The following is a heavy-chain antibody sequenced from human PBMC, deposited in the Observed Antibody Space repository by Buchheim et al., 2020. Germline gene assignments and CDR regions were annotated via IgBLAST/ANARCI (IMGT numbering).Heavy chain of an antibody. D-gene: IGHD3-16*01. V-gene: IGHV3-23*01. CDR3: AKGGRHVDS. J-gene: IGHJ4*02. CDR1: GFTFSSST. CDR2: VTSIGTT. Sequence: EVQLLESGGGLVQPGGSLRLSCAASGFTFSSSTMGWVRQAPGKGLEWVATVTSIGTTSSVAYVKGRFTISRVDSRSMVFLQMNSLRVDDTAVYYCAKGGRHVDSCGQGT.